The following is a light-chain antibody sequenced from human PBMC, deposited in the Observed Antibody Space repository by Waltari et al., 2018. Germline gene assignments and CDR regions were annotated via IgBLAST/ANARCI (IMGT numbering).Light chain of an antibody. CDR2: DAS. J-gene: IGKJ4*01. CDR1: QSVSSD. V-gene: IGKV3-11*01. CDR3: QQRSNWPFT. Sequence: EIVLTQSPATLSFSPGARATLSCRASQSVSSDLAWFLQNPGQAPRLLIYDASDRATGIPARFRGSGSGTDFTLTISSLEPEDFAVYYCQQRSNWPFTFGGGTKVEIK.